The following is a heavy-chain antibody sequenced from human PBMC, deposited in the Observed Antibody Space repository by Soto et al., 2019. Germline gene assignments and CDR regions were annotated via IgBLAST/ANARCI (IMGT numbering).Heavy chain of an antibody. V-gene: IGHV4-30-4*01. J-gene: IGHJ6*02. CDR1: GDSISSADYY. CDR3: ARDLWVXPELYYXGMDV. Sequence: PSETLSLTCTVSGDSISSADYYWSWIRQTPGKGLEWIGHIFYSGTTYYNPSLKSRLTISVDTSKNHFSLRLTSVTAADTAVYYCARDLWVXPELYYXGMDVWGQGTTVTVSS. D-gene: IGHD1-7*01. CDR2: IFYSGTT.